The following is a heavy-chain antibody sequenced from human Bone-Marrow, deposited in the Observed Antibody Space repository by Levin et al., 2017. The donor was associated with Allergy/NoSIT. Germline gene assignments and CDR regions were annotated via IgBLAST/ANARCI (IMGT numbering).Heavy chain of an antibody. CDR2: ISWDGGST. V-gene: IGHV3-43*01. CDR1: GFTFDDYT. Sequence: GESLKISCAASGFTFDDYTMHWVRQAPGKGLEWVSLISWDGGSTYYADSVKGRFTISRDNSKNSLYLQMNSLRTEDTALYYCAKGTAPGDCSSTSCYLAIFGVVPLSHKDYGMDVWGQGTTVTVSS. J-gene: IGHJ6*02. CDR3: AKGTAPGDCSSTSCYLAIFGVVPLSHKDYGMDV. D-gene: IGHD2-2*01.